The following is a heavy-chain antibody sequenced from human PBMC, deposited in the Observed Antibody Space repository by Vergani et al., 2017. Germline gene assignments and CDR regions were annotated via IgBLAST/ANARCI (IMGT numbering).Heavy chain of an antibody. D-gene: IGHD3-3*01. J-gene: IGHJ4*02. CDR3: ATYYDFCCILL. V-gene: IGHV1-69*11. CDR1: GGTFSSYA. Sequence: QVQLVQSGAEVKKPGSSVKVSCKASGGTFSSYAISWVRQAPGQGLEWMGRIIPILGTANYAQKFKGRVTMTADESTSTAYMELSSLRSEDTAVYYCATYYDFCCILLWGQGTLVTVSS. CDR2: IIPILGTA.